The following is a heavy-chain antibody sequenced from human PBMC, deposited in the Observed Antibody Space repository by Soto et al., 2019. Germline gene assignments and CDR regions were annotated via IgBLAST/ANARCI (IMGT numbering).Heavy chain of an antibody. CDR2: IKSQGDGGTR. CDR1: GFSFRNAW. D-gene: IGHD2-2*01. J-gene: IGHJ6*02. V-gene: IGHV3-15*01. CDR3: TTDLQAYCDGTTCYAGNYYYDDMDV. Sequence: PGGSLRLSCAASGFSFRNAWMSWVRQAPGKGLEWVGHIKSQGDGGTRDYAAPVKGRFTTSRDDSKNTLFLQMNSLKNEDTAVYFCTTDLQAYCDGTTCYAGNYYYDDMDVWGQGTTVTVSS.